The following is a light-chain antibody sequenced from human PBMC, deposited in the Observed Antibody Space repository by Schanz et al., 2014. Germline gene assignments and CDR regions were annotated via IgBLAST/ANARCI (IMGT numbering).Light chain of an antibody. Sequence: QSALTQPRSVSGSPGQSVTISCTGTSGDVGGYNYVSWYQQYPGKAPKLMIYGVSNRPSGVSDRFSGSKSGNTASLTISGLQAEDEADYYCCSYAGSSTYVVFGGGTKLTVL. CDR1: SGDVGGYNY. CDR3: CSYAGSSTYVV. V-gene: IGLV2-11*01. CDR2: GVS. J-gene: IGLJ2*01.